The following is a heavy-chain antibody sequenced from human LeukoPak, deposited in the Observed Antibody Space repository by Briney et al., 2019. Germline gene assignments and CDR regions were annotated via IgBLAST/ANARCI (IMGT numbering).Heavy chain of an antibody. CDR1: GYTFTVYY. J-gene: IGHJ4*02. V-gene: IGHV1-18*04. D-gene: IGHD6-6*01. CDR2: ISTYNGNS. Sequence: GASVKVSCKASGYTFTVYYMHWVRQAPGQGLEWMGWISTYNGNSNYAQKLQGRVTMTTDTSTSTAYMELRSLRSDDTAMYYCAKDRWRDGSSSFDNWGQGTLVTVSS. CDR3: AKDRWRDGSSSFDN.